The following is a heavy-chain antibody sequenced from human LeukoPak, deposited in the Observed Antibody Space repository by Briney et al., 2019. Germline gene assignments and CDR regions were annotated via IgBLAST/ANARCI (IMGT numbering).Heavy chain of an antibody. V-gene: IGHV3-7*01. CDR2: IKQDGSEK. J-gene: IGHJ4*02. CDR3: AKGDMVRGVMPDY. D-gene: IGHD3-10*01. Sequence: GGSLRLSCAASGFTFSSYWMSWVRQAPGKGLEWVANIKQDGSEKYYVDSVKGRFTISRDNSKNTLYLQMNSLRAEDTAVYYCAKGDMVRGVMPDYWGQGTLVTVSS. CDR1: GFTFSSYW.